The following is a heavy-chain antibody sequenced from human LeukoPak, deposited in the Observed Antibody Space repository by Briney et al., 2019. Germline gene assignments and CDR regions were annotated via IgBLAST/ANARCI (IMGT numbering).Heavy chain of an antibody. CDR1: GFTFSSYA. CDR2: MKGDGSEI. CDR3: ARPAYTAAYDL. D-gene: IGHD3-16*01. J-gene: IGHJ3*01. V-gene: IGHV3-7*01. Sequence: GGSLRLSCAASGFTFSSYAMSWVRQAPGKGREWVANMKGDGSEIHYVDSVRGRFTISRDNAKNSLFLQMNKLRPDDTAVYFCARPAYTAAYDLWGQGTLVTVSS.